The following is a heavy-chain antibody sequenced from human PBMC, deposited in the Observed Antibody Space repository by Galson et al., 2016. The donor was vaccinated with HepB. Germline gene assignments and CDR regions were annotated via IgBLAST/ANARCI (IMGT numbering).Heavy chain of an antibody. CDR3: AKERLVRRIFDH. D-gene: IGHD1-1*01. V-gene: IGHV3-23*01. Sequence: SLRLSCAASGFKLSHYAMHWVRQAPGKGLEWVASISTRRTTYYSDSVQGRFTISRDNSNNTLYLQMNGLRGEDTAVYYCAKERLVRRIFDHWGQGTLLTVSS. CDR2: ISTRRTT. J-gene: IGHJ4*02. CDR1: GFKLSHYA.